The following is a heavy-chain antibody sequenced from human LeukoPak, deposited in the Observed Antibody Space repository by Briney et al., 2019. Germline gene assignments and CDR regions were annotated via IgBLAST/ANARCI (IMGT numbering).Heavy chain of an antibody. V-gene: IGHV3-53*01. D-gene: IGHD6-13*01. CDR3: ARDRRYSSSWYFWN. Sequence: AGGSLRLSCAVSGFIVSRNYMSWVRQAPGKGLEWVSFIYSGGDTYYADSVKGRFTISRDNSNNTLYLQMNSLRAEDTGVYYCARDRRYSSSWYFWNWGQGALVTVSS. CDR2: IYSGGDT. CDR1: GFIVSRNY. J-gene: IGHJ4*02.